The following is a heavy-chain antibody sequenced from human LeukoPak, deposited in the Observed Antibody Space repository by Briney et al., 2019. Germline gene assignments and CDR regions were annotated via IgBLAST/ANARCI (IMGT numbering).Heavy chain of an antibody. CDR2: ISGSGGST. CDR3: AKGGRYCSSTSCYASIDY. J-gene: IGHJ4*02. V-gene: IGHV3-23*01. CDR1: GFSFGSFW. D-gene: IGHD2-2*01. Sequence: PGGSLRLSCVGSGFSFGSFWMNWVRQAPGKGLEWVSAISGSGGSTYYADSVKGRFTISRDNSKNTLYLQMNSLRAEDTAVYYCAKGGRYCSSTSCYASIDYWGQGTLVTVSS.